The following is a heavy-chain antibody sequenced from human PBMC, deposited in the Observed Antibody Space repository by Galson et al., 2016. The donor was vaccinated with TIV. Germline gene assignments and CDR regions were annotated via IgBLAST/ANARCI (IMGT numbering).Heavy chain of an antibody. CDR2: IYPGDSNT. V-gene: IGHV5-51*01. CDR3: ARHPRTTVVRLYHYFDL. Sequence: QSGAEVKKPGESLKISCKASGYNFMNYWIGWVRHMPGKGLEWMGIIYPGDSNTRYSPSFEGQVTISADMSINTAYLQWSSLKASDTAIYYCARHPRTTVVRLYHYFDLCGRGTLITVSS. J-gene: IGHJ2*01. D-gene: IGHD4-23*01. CDR1: GYNFMNYW.